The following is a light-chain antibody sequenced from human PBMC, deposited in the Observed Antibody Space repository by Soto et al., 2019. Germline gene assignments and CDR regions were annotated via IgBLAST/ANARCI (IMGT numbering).Light chain of an antibody. J-gene: IGKJ2*01. CDR2: KAS. CDR3: QQYNNWYT. Sequence: DFQMTQSPSTLSASVGDRVTITCRASQSINSWLAWYQQKPGKAPKLLIYKASTLESGVPSRFSGSGSGTEFTLTISSLQPDDFATYYCQQYNNWYTFGQGTKLEIK. V-gene: IGKV1-5*03. CDR1: QSINSW.